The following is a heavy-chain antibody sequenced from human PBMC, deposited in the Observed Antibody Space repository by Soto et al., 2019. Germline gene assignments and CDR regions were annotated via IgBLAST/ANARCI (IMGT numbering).Heavy chain of an antibody. D-gene: IGHD3-16*02. CDR3: ARYLNYDYVWGSYRPLYHFDY. CDR2: IYYSGST. V-gene: IGHV4-59*01. Sequence: PSETLSLTCNVSGASISSYYWSWIRQPPGKGLEWIGYIYYSGSTNYNPSLKSRVTISVDTSKNQFSLNLSSVTAADTAVYYCARYLNYDYVWGSYRPLYHFDYWGQGTLVTVSS. CDR1: GASISSYY. J-gene: IGHJ4*02.